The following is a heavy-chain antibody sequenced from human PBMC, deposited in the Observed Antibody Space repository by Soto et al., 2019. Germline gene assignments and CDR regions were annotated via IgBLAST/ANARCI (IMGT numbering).Heavy chain of an antibody. D-gene: IGHD3-3*01. Sequence: GGSLRLSCAASGFTFSSYAMSWVRQAPGKGLEWVSAISGSGSSTYYADSVKGRFTISRDNSKNILYLQMNGQRAEDTAVYYCAKQESGSTVLRNFDYWGHGALVTVSS. CDR1: GFTFSSYA. J-gene: IGHJ4*01. V-gene: IGHV3-23*01. CDR3: AKQESGSTVLRNFDY. CDR2: ISGSGSST.